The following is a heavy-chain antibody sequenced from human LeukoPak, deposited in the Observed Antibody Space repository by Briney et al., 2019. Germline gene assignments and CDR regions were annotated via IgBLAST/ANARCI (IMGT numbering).Heavy chain of an antibody. Sequence: SETLSLTCAVYGGSFSGYYWSWIRQPPGKGLEWIGEINHSGSTNYNPSLKSRVTISVDTSKNQFSLKLSSVTCADTAVYYGARVGTGTTFGGYYYYYMDVWGKGTTVTVSS. D-gene: IGHD1-1*01. CDR2: INHSGST. CDR1: GGSFSGYY. CDR3: ARVGTGTTFGGYYYYYMDV. V-gene: IGHV4-34*01. J-gene: IGHJ6*03.